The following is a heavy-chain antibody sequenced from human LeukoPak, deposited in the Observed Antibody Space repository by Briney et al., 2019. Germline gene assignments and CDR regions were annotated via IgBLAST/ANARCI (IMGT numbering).Heavy chain of an antibody. CDR1: GYTFTSYD. J-gene: IGHJ4*02. V-gene: IGHV1-8*01. CDR2: MNPNSGNT. Sequence: ASVKVSCKASGYTFTSYDINWVRQATGQGLGWLGWMNPNSGNTGYAQKFQGRVTMTRNTSISTAYMELSSLRSEDTAVYYCARFGDYDILTGYERPFDYWGQGTLVTVSS. CDR3: ARFGDYDILTGYERPFDY. D-gene: IGHD3-9*01.